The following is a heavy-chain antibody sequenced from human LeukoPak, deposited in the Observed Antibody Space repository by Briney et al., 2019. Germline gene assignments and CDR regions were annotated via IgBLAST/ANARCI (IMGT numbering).Heavy chain of an antibody. CDR1: GFTVSSNY. Sequence: GGSLRLSCAASGFTVSSNYMSWVRQAPGKGLEWVSVIYSGGSTYYADSVKGRFTISRDDSKNTLHLQMNSLRAEDTAVYYCARGGSYYTPSDYWGQGTLVTVSS. CDR3: ARGGSYYTPSDY. J-gene: IGHJ4*02. D-gene: IGHD1-26*01. V-gene: IGHV3-53*01. CDR2: IYSGGST.